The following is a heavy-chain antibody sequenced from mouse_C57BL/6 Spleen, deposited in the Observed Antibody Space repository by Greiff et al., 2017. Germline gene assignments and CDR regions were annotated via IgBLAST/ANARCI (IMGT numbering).Heavy chain of an antibody. V-gene: IGHV5-17*01. CDR2: ISSGSSTI. CDR3: ARKTGNGYFDV. Sequence: EVKLMESGGGLVKPGGSLKLSCAASGFTFSDYGMHWVRQAPEKGLEWVAYISSGSSTIYYADTVKGRCTISRDNAKNNLFLQMTSLRSEDTAMYYCARKTGNGYFDVWGTGTTVTVSS. CDR1: GFTFSDYG. D-gene: IGHD4-1*01. J-gene: IGHJ1*03.